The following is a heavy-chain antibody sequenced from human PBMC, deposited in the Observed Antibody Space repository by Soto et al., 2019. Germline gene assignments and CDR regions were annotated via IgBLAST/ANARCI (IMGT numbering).Heavy chain of an antibody. D-gene: IGHD3-22*01. CDR1: GGSISSGDFY. J-gene: IGHJ4*02. CDR2: IYYSGST. CDR3: ARDYYDSSGQPF. Sequence: SETLSLTGTVSGGSISSGDFYWSWIRQPPGKGLEWIGYIYYSGSTYYNPSLKSRVTISRDTSKNQFSLNLSSVTAADTAVYYCARDYYDSSGQPFCGQGTLVTVSS. V-gene: IGHV4-30-4*01.